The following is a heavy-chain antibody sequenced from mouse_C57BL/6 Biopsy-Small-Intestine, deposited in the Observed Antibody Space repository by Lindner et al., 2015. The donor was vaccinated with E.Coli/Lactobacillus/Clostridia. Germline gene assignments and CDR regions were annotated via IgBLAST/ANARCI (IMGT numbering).Heavy chain of an antibody. V-gene: IGHV5-17*01. CDR2: ISSGSSTI. Sequence: VQLQESGGGLVKPGGSLKLSCAASGLTFSDYGMHWVRQAPEKGLEWVAYISSGSSTIYYADTVKGRFTISRDNAKNTLFLQMTSLRSEDTAMFYCARSSYWYFDVWGTGTTVTVSS. J-gene: IGHJ1*03. CDR3: ARSSYWYFDV. CDR1: GLTFSDYG.